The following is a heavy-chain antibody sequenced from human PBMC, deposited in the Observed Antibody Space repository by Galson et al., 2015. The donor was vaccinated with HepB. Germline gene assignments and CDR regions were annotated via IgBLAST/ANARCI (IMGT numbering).Heavy chain of an antibody. Sequence: SVKVSCKASGYTFTGYFMHWVRQAPGQGLEWMGRINPNSGGTNYAQKFQGRVTMTRDTSISTAYMEVSRLRSDDTAVYYCARDPFCSGGSCYSFDYWGQGTLVTVSS. V-gene: IGHV1-2*06. D-gene: IGHD2-15*01. CDR3: ARDPFCSGGSCYSFDY. CDR2: INPNSGGT. J-gene: IGHJ4*02. CDR1: GYTFTGYF.